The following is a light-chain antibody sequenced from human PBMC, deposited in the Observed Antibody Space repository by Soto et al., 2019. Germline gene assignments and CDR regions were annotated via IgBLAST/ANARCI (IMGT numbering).Light chain of an antibody. CDR2: DVS. Sequence: QSALTQPPSASGSPGQSVTISCTGTSSDVGRYKYVSWYQQHPGKAPKLLIYDVSERPSGVPDRFTGSNCGITASLSASGLQPDDEADYYCSSYAGRNNHGSGTGTKDTLL. CDR3: SSYAGRNNHG. V-gene: IGLV2-8*01. CDR1: SSDVGRYKY. J-gene: IGLJ1*01.